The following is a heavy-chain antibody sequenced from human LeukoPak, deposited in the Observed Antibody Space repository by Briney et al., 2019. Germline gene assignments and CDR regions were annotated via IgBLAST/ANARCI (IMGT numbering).Heavy chain of an antibody. J-gene: IGHJ4*02. V-gene: IGHV3-48*01. Sequence: GGSLRLSCAASGFTFSTYNMNWLRQAPGKYREWGAFIISSNTTIYYPDSVKGRFTSCKDNAKPSLYLQMNRLRAEETAVYYCARASGYADYWGQGTLVTVSS. D-gene: IGHD5-12*01. CDR2: IISSNTTI. CDR1: GFTFSTYN. CDR3: ARASGYADY.